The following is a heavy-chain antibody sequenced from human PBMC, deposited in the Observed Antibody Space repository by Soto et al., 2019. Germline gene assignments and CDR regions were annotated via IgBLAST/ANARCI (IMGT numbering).Heavy chain of an antibody. CDR3: VRYCSTTKCPFDY. J-gene: IGHJ4*02. Sequence: PSETLSLTCTVSGGSISSGGSYWGWIRQPPGKGLEWIGYIYHSGNTYFNPSLKSRVTLSVDTSKNQFSLNLSSVTAADTAVYYCVRYCSTTKCPFDYWGQGTLVTVSS. CDR1: GGSISSGGSY. CDR2: IYHSGNT. D-gene: IGHD2-2*01. V-gene: IGHV4-30-4*01.